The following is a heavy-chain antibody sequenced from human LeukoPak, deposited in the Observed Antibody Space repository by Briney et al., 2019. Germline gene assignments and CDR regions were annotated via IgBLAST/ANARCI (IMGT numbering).Heavy chain of an antibody. CDR2: INHSGST. Sequence: SETLSLTCAVYGGSFSGYYWSWIRQPPGKGLEWIGEINHSGSTNYNPSLKSRVTISLDTSKNQFSLKLSSVTAADTAVYYCVRSGGYCGYTTCHVEYFDLWGRGTLVTVSS. CDR3: VRSGGYCGYTTCHVEYFDL. CDR1: GGSFSGYY. V-gene: IGHV4-34*01. J-gene: IGHJ2*01. D-gene: IGHD2-2*01.